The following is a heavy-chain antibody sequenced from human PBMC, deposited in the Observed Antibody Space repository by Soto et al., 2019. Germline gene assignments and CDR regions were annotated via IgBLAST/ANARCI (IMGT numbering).Heavy chain of an antibody. Sequence: QVQLVESGGGVVQPGRSLRLSCAASGFTFSSYGMHWVRQAPGKGLEWVAVISYDGSNKYYVDSVKGRFTISRDNSKNTLYLQMNSLRAEDTAVYYCARTKWLRASALDYWGQGTLVTVSS. CDR3: ARTKWLRASALDY. V-gene: IGHV3-30*03. CDR2: ISYDGSNK. CDR1: GFTFSSYG. J-gene: IGHJ4*02. D-gene: IGHD5-12*01.